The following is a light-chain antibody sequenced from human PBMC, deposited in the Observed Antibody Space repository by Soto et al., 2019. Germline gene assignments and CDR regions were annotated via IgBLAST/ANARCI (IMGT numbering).Light chain of an antibody. V-gene: IGLV2-14*02. CDR3: ATWDDTLNGL. Sequence: QSALTQPASVSGSPGQSITISCTGTSSDVGSYNLVSWYQQHPGKAPKLMIYEGSKRPSGVPDRFSGSKSGTSASLAISGLQSEDEADYYCATWDDTLNGLFGGGTKLTVL. J-gene: IGLJ2*01. CDR1: SSDVGSYNL. CDR2: EGS.